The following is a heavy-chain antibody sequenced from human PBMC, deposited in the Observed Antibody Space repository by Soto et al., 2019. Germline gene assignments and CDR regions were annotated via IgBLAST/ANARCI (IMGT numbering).Heavy chain of an antibody. D-gene: IGHD3-10*01. J-gene: IGHJ6*04. Sequence: GASVKVSCKASGYTFTSYDINWVRQATGQGLEWMGWMNPNSGNTGYAQKFQGRVTMTRNTSISTAYMELSSLRSEDTAVYYCARDLEYYGSGSFNVWGKGTTVTVSS. V-gene: IGHV1-8*01. CDR3: ARDLEYYGSGSFNV. CDR1: GYTFTSYD. CDR2: MNPNSGNT.